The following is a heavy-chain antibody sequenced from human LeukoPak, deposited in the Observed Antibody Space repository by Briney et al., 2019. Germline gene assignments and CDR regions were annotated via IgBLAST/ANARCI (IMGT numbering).Heavy chain of an antibody. CDR1: GFTFSSYA. J-gene: IGHJ4*02. D-gene: IGHD2-8*02. Sequence: GGSLRLSCAAAGFTFSSYAMHWVRQAPGKGLEWVAVISYDGSNKYYADSVKGRFTISRDNSKNTLYLKMNSLRAEDTAVYYCARDSCTASGGCYFDYWGQGTLVTVSS. CDR3: ARDSCTASGGCYFDY. V-gene: IGHV3-30-3*01. CDR2: ISYDGSNK.